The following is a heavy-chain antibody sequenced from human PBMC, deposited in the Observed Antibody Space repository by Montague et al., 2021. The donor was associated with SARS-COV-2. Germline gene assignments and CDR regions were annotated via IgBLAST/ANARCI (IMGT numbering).Heavy chain of an antibody. CDR3: ARQNSGTDHYDAFDF. J-gene: IGHJ3*01. V-gene: IGHV4-4*02. CDR1: GDSINSEHW. D-gene: IGHD1-26*01. CDR2: THQWGGT. Sequence: SETLSLTCAVSGDSINSEHWWSWVRQPPGKGLEWIVETHQWGGTNYNPSLRSRVTISVDTSKNQFSLKLTSVTAADTAVYYCARQNSGTDHYDAFDFWGQGTMVTVSS.